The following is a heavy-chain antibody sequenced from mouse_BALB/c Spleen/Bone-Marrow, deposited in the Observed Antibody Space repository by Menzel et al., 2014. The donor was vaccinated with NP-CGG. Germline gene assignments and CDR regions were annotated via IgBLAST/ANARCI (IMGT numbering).Heavy chain of an antibody. D-gene: IGHD1-1*02. J-gene: IGHJ2*01. CDR3: ARRELRWSHFDY. V-gene: IGHV5-6-2*01. CDR1: GFTFSSYY. CDR2: INRDGGIT. Sequence: EVQGVESGGGLVKLGGSLKLSCAASGFTFSSYYMSWVRQTPEKRLELVAAINRDGGITFYPDTVKGRFTISRDNANNTLYLQVSSLKSEDTALYYCARRELRWSHFDYWGQGTTLTVSS.